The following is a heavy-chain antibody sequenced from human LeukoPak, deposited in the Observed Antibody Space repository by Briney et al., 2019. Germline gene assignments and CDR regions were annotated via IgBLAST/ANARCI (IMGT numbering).Heavy chain of an antibody. J-gene: IGHJ4*02. CDR3: ARGSSGDGYRAFDY. CDR2: ISSSSSYI. D-gene: IGHD5-24*01. Sequence: GGSLRLSCAASGFTFSTYSINWVRQAPGKGLEWVSSISSSSSYIYYADSLKGRFTISRDNAKNSLYLQMNSLRAEDTAVYYCARGSSGDGYRAFDYWGQGTLVTVSS. V-gene: IGHV3-21*01. CDR1: GFTFSTYS.